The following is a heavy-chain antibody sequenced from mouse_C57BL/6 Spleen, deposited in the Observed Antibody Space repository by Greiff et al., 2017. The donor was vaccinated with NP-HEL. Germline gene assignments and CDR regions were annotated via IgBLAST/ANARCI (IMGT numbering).Heavy chain of an antibody. J-gene: IGHJ3*01. CDR3: ARLGQEAY. CDR1: GFTFSDYG. CDR2: ISSGSSTI. V-gene: IGHV5-17*01. D-gene: IGHD4-1*01. Sequence: EVHLVESGGGLVKPGGSLKLSCAASGFTFSDYGMHWVRQAPEKGLEWVAYISSGSSTIYYADTVKGRFTISRDNAKNTLFLQMTSLRSEDTAMYYCARLGQEAYWGQGTLVTVSA.